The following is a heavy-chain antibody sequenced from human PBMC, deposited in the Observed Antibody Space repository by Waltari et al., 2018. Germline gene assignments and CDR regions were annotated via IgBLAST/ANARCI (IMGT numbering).Heavy chain of an antibody. D-gene: IGHD1-26*01. CDR2: TYYRSKLYN. V-gene: IGHV6-1*01. CDR1: GDSVSSNSAA. CDR3: ARGGVGSTAGFDY. Sequence: QVQLQQSGPGLVKRSQTLSLTCAISGDSVSSNSAAWNWIRQSPSRGLEWLGRTYYRSKLYNEYAVSVNSRININPEISKNQFSRQLNSVTPEDTAVYYCARGGVGSTAGFDYWGQETLVTVSS. J-gene: IGHJ4*02.